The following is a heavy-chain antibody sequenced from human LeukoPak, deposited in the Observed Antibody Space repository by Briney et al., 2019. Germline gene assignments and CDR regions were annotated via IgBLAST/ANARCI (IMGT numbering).Heavy chain of an antibody. Sequence: ASVKVSCKASGYNFTNYYIHWVRQAPGQGLEWSGIINPSSVSRTHAQKFQCRVTMTTDTSTSTVYMELSSLRSEDTDVYYCATDYCGRYVFDYWGQGTLVTVSS. V-gene: IGHV1-46*01. CDR1: GYNFTNYY. D-gene: IGHD1-26*01. J-gene: IGHJ4*02. CDR3: ATDYCGRYVFDY. CDR2: INPSSVSR.